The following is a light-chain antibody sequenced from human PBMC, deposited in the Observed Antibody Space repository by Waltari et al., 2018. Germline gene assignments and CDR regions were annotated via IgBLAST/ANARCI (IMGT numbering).Light chain of an antibody. Sequence: QSALTQPASVSGSPGQSIAISCTGTDTDIGRHNFVSWYRQRPGEVPKLIIYDVNRPLSGISSLFSGSKFGNTASLTISGLQTEDEAVYYCSSYTTGRTYVFGTGTKVTVL. J-gene: IGLJ1*01. CDR1: DTDIGRHNF. V-gene: IGLV2-14*03. CDR2: DVN. CDR3: SSYTTGRTYV.